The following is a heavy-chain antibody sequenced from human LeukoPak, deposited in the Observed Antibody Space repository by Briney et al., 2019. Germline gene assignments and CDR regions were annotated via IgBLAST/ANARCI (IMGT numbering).Heavy chain of an antibody. V-gene: IGHV4-39*01. D-gene: IGHD3-10*01. CDR3: ATGGWFGARNYFDY. CDR1: GGSISSSSYY. CDR2: IYYSGST. J-gene: IGHJ4*02. Sequence: SETLSLTCTVSGGSISSSSYYWGWIRQPPGKGLEWIGSIYYSGSTYYNPSLKSRVTISVDTSKNQFSLKLSSVTAADTAVYYCATGGWFGARNYFDYWGQGTLVTVSS.